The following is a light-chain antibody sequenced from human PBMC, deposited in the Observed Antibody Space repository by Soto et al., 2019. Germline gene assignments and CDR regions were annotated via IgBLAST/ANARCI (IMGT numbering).Light chain of an antibody. V-gene: IGLV2-23*01. CDR3: YSYAGSSTSHVV. CDR1: SSDVGSYNL. J-gene: IGLJ2*01. Sequence: QSALTQPASVSGSPGQSITISCTGTSSDVGSYNLVSWYQQHPGKAPKLMIYEGSKRPSGVSNRFSGSKSGNTASLTISGLQAQDEADYYCYSYAGSSTSHVVFGGGTKLTVL. CDR2: EGS.